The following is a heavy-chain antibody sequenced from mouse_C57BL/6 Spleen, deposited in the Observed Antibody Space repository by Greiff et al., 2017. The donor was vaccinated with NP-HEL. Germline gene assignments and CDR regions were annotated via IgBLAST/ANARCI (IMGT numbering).Heavy chain of an antibody. CDR2: ISSGGDYI. CDR1: GFTFSSYA. Sequence: DVKLVESGEGLVKPGGSLKLSCAASGFTFSSYAMSWVRQTPEKRLEWVAYISSGGDYIYYADTVKGRFTISRDNARNTLYLQMSSLTSEDTAMYYGTRDGQDYSNLDWFAYWGQGTLVTVSA. V-gene: IGHV5-9-1*02. CDR3: TRDGQDYSNLDWFAY. J-gene: IGHJ3*01. D-gene: IGHD2-5*01.